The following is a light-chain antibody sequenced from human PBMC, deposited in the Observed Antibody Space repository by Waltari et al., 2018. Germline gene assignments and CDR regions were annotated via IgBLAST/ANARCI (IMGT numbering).Light chain of an antibody. Sequence: QSALTQPRSVSGSPGQSVSISCTGANSEISDYNHISWSQHHPGKAPKLMILDVTKRPAGVPDRVSCSKSVKTASLTIPGLQAEDEAVHYCCSYVGSLYVFGIVTTFTVL. V-gene: IGLV2-11*01. J-gene: IGLJ1*01. CDR3: CSYVGSLYV. CDR1: NSEISDYNH. CDR2: DVT.